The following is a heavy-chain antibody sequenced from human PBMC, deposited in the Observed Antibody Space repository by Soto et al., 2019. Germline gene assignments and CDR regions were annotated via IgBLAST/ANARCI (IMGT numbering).Heavy chain of an antibody. V-gene: IGHV3-33*01. Sequence: HPGGSLRLSCAASGFTFSSYGMHWVRQAPGKGLEWVAVIWYDGSNKYYADSVKGRFTISRDNSKNTLYLQMNSLRAEDTAVYYCARDLRENDYGATGYMDVWGKGTTVTVSS. D-gene: IGHD4-17*01. CDR3: ARDLRENDYGATGYMDV. J-gene: IGHJ6*03. CDR1: GFTFSSYG. CDR2: IWYDGSNK.